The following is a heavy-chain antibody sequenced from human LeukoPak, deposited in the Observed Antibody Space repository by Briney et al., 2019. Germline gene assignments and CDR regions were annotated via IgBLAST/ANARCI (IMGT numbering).Heavy chain of an antibody. J-gene: IGHJ3*02. CDR1: GGSISSSSYY. V-gene: IGHV4-39*07. D-gene: IGHD2-2*01. CDR3: ARVPVVPAANDAFDI. Sequence: PSETLSLTCTVSGGSISSSSYYWGWIRQPPGKGLEWIGSIYYSGSTYYNPSLKSRVTISVDTSKNQFSLKLSSVTAADTAVYYCARVPVVPAANDAFDIWGQGTMVTVSS. CDR2: IYYSGST.